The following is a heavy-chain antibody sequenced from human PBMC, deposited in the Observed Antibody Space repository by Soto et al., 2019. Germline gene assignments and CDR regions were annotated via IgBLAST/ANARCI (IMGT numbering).Heavy chain of an antibody. CDR2: ISYGGIT. CDR3: ASALDGVVTVRGAFAV. V-gene: IGHV4-30-4*08. Sequence: QVRLQESVQGLVRPSQTLSLICSVSGTSIRPDNFYWSFLRPRPGTGLEWLGYISYGGITFYNPSLESRLFRSVDPSNSKFSLNLKSATAADTAMYYCASALDGVVTVRGAFAVWGPGTLVTVSS. CDR1: GTSIRPDNFY. D-gene: IGHD2-21*02. J-gene: IGHJ3*01.